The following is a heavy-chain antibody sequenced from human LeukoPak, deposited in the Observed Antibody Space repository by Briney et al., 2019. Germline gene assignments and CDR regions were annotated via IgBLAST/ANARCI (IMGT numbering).Heavy chain of an antibody. J-gene: IGHJ5*02. D-gene: IGHD2-21*01. CDR1: GFSFSGYW. CDR2: IKEDGSEK. V-gene: IGHV3-7*01. CDR3: ARATASNWFDP. Sequence: GGSLRLSCGASGFSFSGYWMSWVRQAPGKGLEWVANIKEDGSEKYYVDSVKGRFTISRDNVKNSLYLQMNSLRAEDTAVYHCARATASNWFDPWGQGALVTVSS.